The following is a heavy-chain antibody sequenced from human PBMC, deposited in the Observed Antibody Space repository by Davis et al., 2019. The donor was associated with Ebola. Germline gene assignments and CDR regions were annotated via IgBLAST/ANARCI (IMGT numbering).Heavy chain of an antibody. CDR1: GFTFSSYW. V-gene: IGHV3-7*01. D-gene: IGHD3-22*01. Sequence: GESLKISCAASGFTFSSYWMSWVRQAPGKGLEWVANIKQDGSEKYYVDSVKGRFTISRDNAKNSLYLQMNSLRAEDTAVYYCARTSHYYDSSGYYSAEYFQHWGQGTLVTVSS. J-gene: IGHJ1*01. CDR3: ARTSHYYDSSGYYSAEYFQH. CDR2: IKQDGSEK.